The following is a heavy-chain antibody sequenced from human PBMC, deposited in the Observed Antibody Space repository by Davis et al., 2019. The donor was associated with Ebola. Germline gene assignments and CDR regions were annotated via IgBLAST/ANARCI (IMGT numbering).Heavy chain of an antibody. D-gene: IGHD4/OR15-4a*01. CDR2: ISAYNGIT. J-gene: IGHJ5*02. CDR3: ARGGAANWFDP. CDR1: GYTFTNYG. Sequence: ASVKVSCKASGYTFTNYGISWVRQAPGQGLEWMGWISAYNGITNYAQKFQGRVTVTTDAFTSTAYMELRSLRSDDTAVYYCARGGAANWFDPWGQGTLVTVSS. V-gene: IGHV1-18*01.